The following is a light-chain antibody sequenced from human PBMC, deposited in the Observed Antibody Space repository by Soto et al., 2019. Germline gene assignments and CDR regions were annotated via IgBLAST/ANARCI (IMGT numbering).Light chain of an antibody. V-gene: IGKV3-15*01. CDR2: GAS. J-gene: IGKJ5*01. Sequence: EIVMTQSPATLSVSPGERATLSCRASQSVSSNLAWYQQKPGQAPRLLIYGASTRATGIPARFSGSGSGTEITLTISILQSEDFAVYYCQQYNNGPPITFGQGTRLEIK. CDR3: QQYNNGPPIT. CDR1: QSVSSN.